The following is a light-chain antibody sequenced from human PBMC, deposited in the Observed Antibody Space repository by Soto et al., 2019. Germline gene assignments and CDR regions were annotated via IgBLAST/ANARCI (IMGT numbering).Light chain of an antibody. Sequence: QLVLTQPRSVSGSRGQSVTISCTGTSSDVGGYNSVSWYQQHPGKGPKFLIYDVSKRPSGVPDRFSGSKSGNTASLTISGLQAEDEADYYCCSYAGSYTVVFGGGTKLTVL. CDR3: CSYAGSYTVV. CDR2: DVS. V-gene: IGLV2-11*01. CDR1: SSDVGGYNS. J-gene: IGLJ2*01.